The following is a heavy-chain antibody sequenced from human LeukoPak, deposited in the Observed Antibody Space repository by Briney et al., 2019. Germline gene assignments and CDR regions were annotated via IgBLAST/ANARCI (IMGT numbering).Heavy chain of an antibody. CDR1: GYTVTGYY. CDR2: INPNSGGT. D-gene: IGHD3-9*01. Sequence: ASVKVSCKASGYTVTGYYMHWVRQAPGQGLEWMGWINPNSGGTNYAQKFQGRVTMTRDTSISTAYMELSSLRSDDTTVYYCARQRVYDILTSYAFDIWGQGTMVTVSS. J-gene: IGHJ3*02. V-gene: IGHV1-2*02. CDR3: ARQRVYDILTSYAFDI.